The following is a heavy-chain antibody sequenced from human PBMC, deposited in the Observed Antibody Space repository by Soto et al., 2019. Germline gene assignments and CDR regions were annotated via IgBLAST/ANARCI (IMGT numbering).Heavy chain of an antibody. CDR3: ASLRSSWSRAAVDP. V-gene: IGHV3-73*02. Sequence: EVQLVESGGGLVQPGGSLTLSCAASGFTFNGSTIHWVRQASGKGLEWVGHIRGKPNNYATAYGASVRGRFTFSRDESKNPADLQMTSLKTEDTAVYYCASLRSSWSRAAVDPWGQGTLFNVAS. CDR2: IRGKPNNYAT. CDR1: GFTFNGST. D-gene: IGHD6-13*01. J-gene: IGHJ5*02.